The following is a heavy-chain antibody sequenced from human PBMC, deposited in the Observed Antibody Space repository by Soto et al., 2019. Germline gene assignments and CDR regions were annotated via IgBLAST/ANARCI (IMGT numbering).Heavy chain of an antibody. CDR2: INAGNGNT. CDR3: AREGLWGIWSGYYRYGMDV. D-gene: IGHD3-3*01. Sequence: GASVKVSCKASGYTFTSYAMHWVRQAPGQRLEWMGWINAGNGNTKYSQKFQGRVTITRDTYASTAYMELSSLRSEDTAVYYCAREGLWGIWSGYYRYGMDVWGQGTTVTVSS. V-gene: IGHV1-3*01. CDR1: GYTFTSYA. J-gene: IGHJ6*02.